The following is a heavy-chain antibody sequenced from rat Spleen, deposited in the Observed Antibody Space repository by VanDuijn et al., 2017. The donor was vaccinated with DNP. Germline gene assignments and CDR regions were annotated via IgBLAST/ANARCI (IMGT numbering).Heavy chain of an antibody. V-gene: IGHV5-7*01. J-gene: IGHJ2*01. CDR3: VRGNYPGINTFDY. CDR1: GFTFSNYD. D-gene: IGHD1-4*01. CDR2: ITSDGGST. Sequence: EVQLVESGGGLVQPGRSVKLSCAASGFTFSNYDMAWVRQAPERGLEWVATITSDGGSTYYRDTVKGRVSITRDNSKETLYLQWDSLRSEDTATYYWVRGNYPGINTFDYWGQGVMVTVSS.